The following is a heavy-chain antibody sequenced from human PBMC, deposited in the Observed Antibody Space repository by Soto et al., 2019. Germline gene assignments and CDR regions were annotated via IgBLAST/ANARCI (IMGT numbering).Heavy chain of an antibody. J-gene: IGHJ6*02. V-gene: IGHV1-69*06. CDR2: IIPIFGTA. CDR1: GGTFSSYA. CDR3: ACPHTPGRLLPGTYYCYGMGV. Sequence: QVQLVQSGAEVKKPGSSVKVSCTASGGTFSSYAISWVRQAPGQGLEWMGGIIPIFGTANYAQKFQGRVTSTADKSTSIASMELGSLRSEDTAVYYCACPHTPGRLLPGTYYCYGMGVWGHVTTV. D-gene: IGHD1-1*01.